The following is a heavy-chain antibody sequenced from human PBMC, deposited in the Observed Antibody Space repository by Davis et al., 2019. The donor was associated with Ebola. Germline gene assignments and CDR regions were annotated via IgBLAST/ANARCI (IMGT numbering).Heavy chain of an antibody. CDR2: IIPIFGTA. Sequence: SVKVSCKASGGTFSSYAISWVRQAPGQGLEWMGGIIPIFGTANYAQKFQGRVTITADKSTSTAYMELSSLRSEDTAVYYCARIGIYCSGGSCYSSWSGWFDPWGQGTLVTVSS. V-gene: IGHV1-69*06. J-gene: IGHJ5*02. D-gene: IGHD2-15*01. CDR3: ARIGIYCSGGSCYSSWSGWFDP. CDR1: GGTFSSYA.